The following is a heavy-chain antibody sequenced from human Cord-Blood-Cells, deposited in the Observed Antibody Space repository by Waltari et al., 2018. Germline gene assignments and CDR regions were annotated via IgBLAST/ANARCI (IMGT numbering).Heavy chain of an antibody. J-gene: IGHJ6*03. CDR1: GFTVSSNY. D-gene: IGHD6-13*01. CDR2: IYSGGST. CDR3: ARGSSWLGEYYYYMDV. V-gene: IGHV3-53*01. Sequence: EVQLVESGGGLIQPGGSLRLSCAASGFTVSSNYMSWVRHAPGKGLEWVSVIYSGGSTYYADSVKGRFTISRDNSKNTLYLQMNSLRAEDTAVYYCARGSSWLGEYYYYMDVWGKGTTVTVSS.